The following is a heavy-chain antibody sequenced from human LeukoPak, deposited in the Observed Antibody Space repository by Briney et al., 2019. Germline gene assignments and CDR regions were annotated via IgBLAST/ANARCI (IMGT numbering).Heavy chain of an antibody. J-gene: IGHJ4*02. CDR3: AKEKQRNFDY. V-gene: IGHV3-23*01. Sequence: PGGSLRLSCAASGFTFSNYAMSWVRQAPGKGLEWVSGISGSGYSTYYGDSVQGRFTISRDNSKNTLYLQMNTLRAEDTAVYYCAKEKQRNFDYWGQGTLVTVSS. CDR2: ISGSGYST. CDR1: GFTFSNYA.